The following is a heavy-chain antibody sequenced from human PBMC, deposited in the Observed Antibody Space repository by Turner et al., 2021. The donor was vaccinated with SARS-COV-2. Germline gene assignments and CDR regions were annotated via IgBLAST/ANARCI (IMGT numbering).Heavy chain of an antibody. Sequence: QVQLVESGGHVVQPGRSLRLSCAASGFTFSTYGMHWVRQAPGKGLEWVAVISYDGINRYYADSVKGRFTISRDNSKNTLYLQMNSLRAEDTAVYYCAKTSSGSYFDAFDIWGQGTMVIVSS. CDR3: AKTSSGSYFDAFDI. V-gene: IGHV3-30*18. CDR2: ISYDGINR. CDR1: GFTFSTYG. J-gene: IGHJ3*02. D-gene: IGHD1-26*01.